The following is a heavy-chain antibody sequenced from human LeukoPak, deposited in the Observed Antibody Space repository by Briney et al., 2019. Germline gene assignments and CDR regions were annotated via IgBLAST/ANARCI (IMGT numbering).Heavy chain of an antibody. J-gene: IGHJ4*02. CDR3: TRPYYGDYMNGDY. Sequence: PSETLSLTCAVSGGSFSGYYWSWIRQPPGKGLEWVGEINHSGSTNYNPSLKSRVTISVDTSKNQFALKLSSVTAADTAVYYCTRPYYGDYMNGDYWGQGTLVTVSS. V-gene: IGHV4-34*01. CDR1: GGSFSGYY. D-gene: IGHD4-17*01. CDR2: INHSGST.